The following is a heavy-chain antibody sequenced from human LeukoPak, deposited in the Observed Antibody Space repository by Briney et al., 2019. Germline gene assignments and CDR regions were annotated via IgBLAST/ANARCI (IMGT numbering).Heavy chain of an antibody. CDR1: GGHLSVYY. Sequence: SEPLSLPCTVSGGHLSVYYLSWLRQPPPKGLEGVGYIYYRGSTDSSTSLKSRVTISVDASKNQFSLRLTSVTAADTAVYYCARYLMSNSGRYFDYWGQGTLVTVSS. CDR2: IYYRGST. D-gene: IGHD4-11*01. J-gene: IGHJ4*02. V-gene: IGHV4-59*01. CDR3: ARYLMSNSGRYFDY.